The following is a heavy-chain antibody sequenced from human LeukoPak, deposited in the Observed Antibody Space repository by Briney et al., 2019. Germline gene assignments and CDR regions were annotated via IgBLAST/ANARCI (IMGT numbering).Heavy chain of an antibody. V-gene: IGHV3-33*06. Sequence: GGSLRLSCAASGFTFSSYGMHWVRQAPGKGLEWVAVIWYDGSNKYHADSVKGRFTISRDNSKNTLYLQMNSLRAEDTAVYYCAKGPGGYSSGYYPQTYYFDYWGQGTLVTVSS. CDR3: AKGPGGYSSGYYPQTYYFDY. CDR1: GFTFSSYG. J-gene: IGHJ4*02. D-gene: IGHD3-22*01. CDR2: IWYDGSNK.